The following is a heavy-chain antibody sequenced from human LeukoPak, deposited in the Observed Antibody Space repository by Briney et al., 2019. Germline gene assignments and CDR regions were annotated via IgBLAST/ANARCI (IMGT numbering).Heavy chain of an antibody. Sequence: ASVKVSCKASGYTFTGYYMHWVRQAPGQGLEWMGWINPNSGGTNYAQKFQGRVTMTRDTSISTAYMELSRLRSDDTAVYYCARGQQWLVPLDAFDTWGQGTMVTVSS. V-gene: IGHV1-2*02. CDR2: INPNSGGT. CDR3: ARGQQWLVPLDAFDT. J-gene: IGHJ3*02. CDR1: GYTFTGYY. D-gene: IGHD6-19*01.